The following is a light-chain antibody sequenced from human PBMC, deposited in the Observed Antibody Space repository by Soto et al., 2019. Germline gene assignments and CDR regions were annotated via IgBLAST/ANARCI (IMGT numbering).Light chain of an antibody. CDR1: SSNIGAGYD. Sequence: QSVLTQPPSVSGAPGQRVTISCTGSSSNIGAGYDVHWYQQLPGTAPKLLIYGISNRPSGVPDRFSGSKSGTSASLAITGLQAEDEADYYCQSYDSSLTQGVFGGGTKLTVL. V-gene: IGLV1-40*01. CDR3: QSYDSSLTQGV. CDR2: GIS. J-gene: IGLJ2*01.